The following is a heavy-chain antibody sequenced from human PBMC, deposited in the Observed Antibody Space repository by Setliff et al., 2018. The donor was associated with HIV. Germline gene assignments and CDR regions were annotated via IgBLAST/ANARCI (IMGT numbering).Heavy chain of an antibody. Sequence: ASVKVSCKASEYTFTGYYLHWVRQAPGQGLEWMGGFDPEEGETMYAQKFQGRVTVTEDTSSDTAYMELSSLRSEDTAVYYCAPWRKVAAPGVWFSAHDYWGQGTLVTVSS. CDR3: APWRKVAAPGVWFSAHDY. J-gene: IGHJ4*02. CDR2: FDPEEGET. V-gene: IGHV1-24*01. D-gene: IGHD2-15*01. CDR1: EYTFTGYY.